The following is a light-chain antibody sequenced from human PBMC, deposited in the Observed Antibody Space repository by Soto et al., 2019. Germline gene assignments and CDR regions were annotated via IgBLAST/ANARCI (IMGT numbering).Light chain of an antibody. J-gene: IGKJ5*01. V-gene: IGKV1-9*01. CDR3: QQFNISPVP. Sequence: IQLTQSPSSLSASVGDRVTITCRASQGISSDLAWCQQKPGKAPKLLIYSASTLQNGVPSRFSGSGSGTIFPLTFGGRHPEVFAIFSFQQFNISPVPFAQGPRLEIK. CDR1: QGISSD. CDR2: SAS.